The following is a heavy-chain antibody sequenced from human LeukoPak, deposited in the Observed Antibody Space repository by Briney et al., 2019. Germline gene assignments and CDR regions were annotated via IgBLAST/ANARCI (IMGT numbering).Heavy chain of an antibody. CDR3: ARGLLWFGELIGSWFDP. D-gene: IGHD3-10*01. Sequence: GESLQISCKASGYSFTSYWIGWVRQMPGKGLDWMGIIYPSDSDTRYSPSFQGQVTISADKSISTAYLQWSSLKASDTAMYYCARGLLWFGELIGSWFDPWGQGTLVTVSS. J-gene: IGHJ5*02. V-gene: IGHV5-51*01. CDR1: GYSFTSYW. CDR2: IYPSDSDT.